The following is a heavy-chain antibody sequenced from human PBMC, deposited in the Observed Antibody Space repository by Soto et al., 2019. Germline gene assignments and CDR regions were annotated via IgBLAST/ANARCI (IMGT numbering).Heavy chain of an antibody. CDR1: GGSISSGDYY. D-gene: IGHD2-15*01. Sequence: PSETLSLTCSVSGGSISSGDYYWSWIRQPPGKGLEWIGYIYYSGSTYYNPSLKSRVTISVDTSKNQFSLKLSSVTAADTAVYYCARAPGYCSGGRCVHYYGMDVWGQGTTVTV. CDR3: ARAPGYCSGGRCVHYYGMDV. J-gene: IGHJ6*02. CDR2: IYYSGST. V-gene: IGHV4-30-4*01.